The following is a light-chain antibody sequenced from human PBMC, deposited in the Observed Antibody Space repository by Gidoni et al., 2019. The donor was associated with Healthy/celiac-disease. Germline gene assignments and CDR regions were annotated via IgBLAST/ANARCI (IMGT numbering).Light chain of an antibody. Sequence: QSVLTQPPSASGNPGQRVTISYSGRSANIGSNTVNWYQELPGTAPKLLIYSNNQRPSGVPDRFAGSKSGTSASLSISGLQSEDEADYYCAAWDDSLNGREVFGGGTKLTVL. CDR3: AAWDDSLNGREV. CDR1: SANIGSNT. V-gene: IGLV1-44*01. J-gene: IGLJ2*01. CDR2: SNN.